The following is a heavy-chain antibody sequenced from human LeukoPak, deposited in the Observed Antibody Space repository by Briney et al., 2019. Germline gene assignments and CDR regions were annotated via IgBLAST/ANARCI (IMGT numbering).Heavy chain of an antibody. D-gene: IGHD6-19*01. CDR1: GFTFSSYW. Sequence: PGGSLRLSCAASGFTFSSYWMSWVRQAPGKGLEWVANIKQDGSEKYYVDSVKGRFTISRDNAKNSLYLQMNTLRAEDTAVYYCARDIRLYQRSGWYPLFDYWGQGTLVTVSS. J-gene: IGHJ4*02. V-gene: IGHV3-7*01. CDR3: ARDIRLYQRSGWYPLFDY. CDR2: IKQDGSEK.